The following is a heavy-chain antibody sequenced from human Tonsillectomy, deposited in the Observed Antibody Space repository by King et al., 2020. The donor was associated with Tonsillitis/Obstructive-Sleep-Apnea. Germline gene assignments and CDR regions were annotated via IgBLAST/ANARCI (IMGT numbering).Heavy chain of an antibody. D-gene: IGHD6-13*01. J-gene: IGHJ3*02. Sequence: QVQLVESGAEVKKPGASVKVSCKASSYNFTNYGISWVRQAPGQGLEWMGWSSAYNGNKNYAQNLQDRVTMTTDTSTSTAYMELGSLISDDTAVYYCATDVSRFSSSANDAFDIWGQGTVVTVSS. CDR3: ATDVSRFSSSANDAFDI. V-gene: IGHV1-18*01. CDR1: SYNFTNYG. CDR2: SSAYNGNK.